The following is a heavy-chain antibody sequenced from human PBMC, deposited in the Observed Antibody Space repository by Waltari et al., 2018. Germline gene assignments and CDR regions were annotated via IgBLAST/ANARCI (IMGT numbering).Heavy chain of an antibody. CDR3: GRDRGRGLYLDS. Sequence: QLQQSGPGLVKPSGTLSLPCAVPGDSMSSTYWWSWVRQSPGKGLEWIGQVHGSGKTNYNPSFASRVSVTLHTSANQFSLRVTSATAADTAVYYCGRDRGRGLYLDSWGQGTLVTVSP. CDR2: VHGSGKT. J-gene: IGHJ4*02. V-gene: IGHV4-4*02. D-gene: IGHD2-15*01. CDR1: GDSMSSTYW.